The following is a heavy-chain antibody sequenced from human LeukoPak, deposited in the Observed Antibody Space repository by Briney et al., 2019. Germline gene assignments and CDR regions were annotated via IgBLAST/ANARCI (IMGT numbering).Heavy chain of an antibody. Sequence: PGGSLRLSCAASGFTFSSYSMNWVRQAPGKGLEWVSYISSSSTIYYADSVKGRFTISRDNAKNSLYLQMNSLRAEDTAVYYCARVQIALGIFDYWGQGTLVTVSS. CDR1: GFTFSSYS. CDR3: ARVQIALGIFDY. V-gene: IGHV3-48*01. J-gene: IGHJ4*02. CDR2: ISSSSTI.